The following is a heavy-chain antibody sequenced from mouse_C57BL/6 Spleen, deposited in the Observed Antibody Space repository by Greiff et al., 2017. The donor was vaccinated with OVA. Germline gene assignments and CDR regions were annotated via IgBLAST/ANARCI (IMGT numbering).Heavy chain of an antibody. D-gene: IGHD1-1*01. CDR3: ARGPHYYGSSLYYFDY. J-gene: IGHJ2*01. CDR1: GYTFTSYW. V-gene: IGHV1-61*01. Sequence: QVQLQQPGAELVRPGSSVKLSCKASGYTFTSYWMDWVKQRPGQGLEWIGNIYPSDSETHYNQKFKDKATLTVDKSSSTAYMQLSSLTSEDSAVYYCARGPHYYGSSLYYFDYWGKGTTLTVAS. CDR2: IYPSDSET.